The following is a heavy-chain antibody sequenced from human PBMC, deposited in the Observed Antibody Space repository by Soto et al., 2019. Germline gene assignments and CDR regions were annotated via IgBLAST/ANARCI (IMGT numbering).Heavy chain of an antibody. V-gene: IGHV4-31*02. CDR3: ARSGYGSRDFSH. Sequence: TRQHPGKSLEWIGDIYYRCNSYYRPSLMSRVSISRDTSQNQFSLRLNSVSAADTAVYYCARSGYGSRDFSHWHLGTLFTVSS. J-gene: IGHJ4*01. D-gene: IGHD6-13*01. CDR2: IYYRCNS.